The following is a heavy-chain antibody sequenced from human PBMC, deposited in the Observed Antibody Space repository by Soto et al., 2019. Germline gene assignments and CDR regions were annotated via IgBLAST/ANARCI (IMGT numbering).Heavy chain of an antibody. CDR3: ARGSMTQLAFDY. D-gene: IGHD6-6*01. V-gene: IGHV3-30-3*01. CDR1: GFTFSSYA. Sequence: VGSLRLSCAASGFTFSSYAMHWVRQAPGKGLEWVAVISYDGSNKYYADSVKGRFTISRDNSKNTLYLQMNSLRAEDTAVYYCARGSMTQLAFDYWGQGTLVTVSS. CDR2: ISYDGSNK. J-gene: IGHJ4*02.